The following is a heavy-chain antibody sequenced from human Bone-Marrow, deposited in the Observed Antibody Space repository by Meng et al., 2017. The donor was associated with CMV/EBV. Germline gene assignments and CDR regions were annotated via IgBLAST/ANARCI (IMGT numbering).Heavy chain of an antibody. Sequence: SVKVSCKASGGTFSSYAISWVRQAPGQGLEWMGGIIPILGIANYAQKFQGRVTITADKSTSTAYMELSRLRYYNFWSSYPRYFDYWGQGTLVTVSS. J-gene: IGHJ4*02. V-gene: IGHV1-69*10. D-gene: IGHD3-3*01. CDR3: RYFDY. CDR1: GGTFSSYA. CDR2: IIPILGIA.